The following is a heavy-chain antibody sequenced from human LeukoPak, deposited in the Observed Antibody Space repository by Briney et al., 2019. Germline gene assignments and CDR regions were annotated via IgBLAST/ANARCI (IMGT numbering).Heavy chain of an antibody. Sequence: SQTLSLTCTVSGGSIGSGSHYWSWIRQPAGKGLEWIGRIYTSGSTNYNPSLKSRVTISVDTSKNQFSLKLSSVTAADTAVYYCARQFDYWGQGTLVTVSS. V-gene: IGHV4-61*02. CDR1: GGSIGSGSHY. J-gene: IGHJ4*02. CDR2: IYTSGST. CDR3: ARQFDY.